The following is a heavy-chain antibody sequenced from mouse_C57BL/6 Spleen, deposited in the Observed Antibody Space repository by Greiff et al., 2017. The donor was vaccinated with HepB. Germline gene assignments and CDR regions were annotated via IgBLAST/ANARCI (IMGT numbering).Heavy chain of an antibody. D-gene: IGHD1-1*02. Sequence: DVMLVESAGGLVQPGSSMKLSCTASGFTFSDYYMAWVRQVPEKGLEWVANINYDGSSTYYLDSLKSRFIISRDNAKNILYLQMSSLKSEDTATYYCARGGGNYGYFDYWGQGTTLTVSS. CDR3: ARGGGNYGYFDY. CDR2: INYDGSST. J-gene: IGHJ2*01. V-gene: IGHV5-16*01. CDR1: GFTFSDYY.